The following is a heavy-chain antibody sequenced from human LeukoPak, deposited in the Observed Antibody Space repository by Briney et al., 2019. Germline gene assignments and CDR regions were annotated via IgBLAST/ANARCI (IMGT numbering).Heavy chain of an antibody. V-gene: IGHV3-30*04. D-gene: IGHD3-22*01. CDR2: ISYDGSNK. CDR3: ARDEKWGRYDSSGYLDY. CDR1: GFTFSSYA. J-gene: IGHJ4*02. Sequence: GRSLRLSCAASGFTFSSYAMHWVRQAPGKGLEWVAVISYDGSNKYYADSVKGRFTISRDNSKNTLYLQMNSLRAEDTAVYYCARDEKWGRYDSSGYLDYWGQGTLVTVSS.